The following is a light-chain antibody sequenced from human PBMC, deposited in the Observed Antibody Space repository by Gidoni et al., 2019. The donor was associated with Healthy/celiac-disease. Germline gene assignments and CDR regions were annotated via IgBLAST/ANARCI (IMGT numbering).Light chain of an antibody. J-gene: IGKJ3*01. V-gene: IGKV3-20*01. CDR1: QSVSSSY. CDR2: GAS. CDR3: QQYGSTGA. Sequence: ELVLTQSPVPLSLSPGERATLSCRASQSVSSSYLAWYQQKPGQAPRLRIYGASSRATGIPDRFSGSGSGTDFTLTISRLEPEDFAVYYCQQYGSTGAFGPGTKVDIK.